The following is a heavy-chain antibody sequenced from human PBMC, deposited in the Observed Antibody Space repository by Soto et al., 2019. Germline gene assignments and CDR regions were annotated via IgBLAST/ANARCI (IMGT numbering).Heavy chain of an antibody. V-gene: IGHV1-69*13. J-gene: IGHJ3*02. CDR3: AREVAADGTFREDVFDI. CDR2: IIPIFTTT. CDR1: GGTFSNHA. Sequence: SVKVSCKASGGTFSNHAINWVRQAPGQGIEWMGRIIPIFTTTNYAQKFQGRVTITADESTITAYMELGSLKYDDTAIYYCAREVAADGTFREDVFDIWGQGTMVTVSS. D-gene: IGHD6-13*01.